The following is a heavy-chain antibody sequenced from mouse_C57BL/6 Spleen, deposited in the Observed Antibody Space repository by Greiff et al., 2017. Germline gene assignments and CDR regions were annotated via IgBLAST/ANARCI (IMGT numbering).Heavy chain of an antibody. CDR2: IYPGSGST. V-gene: IGHV1-55*01. CDR3: ARWDYYGSSYYFDY. CDR1: GYTFTSYW. J-gene: IGHJ2*01. Sequence: QVQLQQPGAELVKPGASVKMSCKASGYTFTSYWITWVKQRPGQGLEWIGDIYPGSGSTNYNEKFKSKATLIVDTSSSTAYMQLSSLTSEDSAVYYCARWDYYGSSYYFDYWGQGTTLTVSS. D-gene: IGHD1-1*01.